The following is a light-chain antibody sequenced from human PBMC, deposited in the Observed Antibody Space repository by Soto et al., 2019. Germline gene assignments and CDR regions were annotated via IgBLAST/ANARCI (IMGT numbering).Light chain of an antibody. CDR2: DVN. CDR3: SSYTSNNTEE. V-gene: IGLV2-14*01. Sequence: QSVLTQPASVSGSPGQSITISCTGSSSDVGGYNYVSWYQQHPGKAPKLMIYDVNKRPSGVSNRFSGSKSGNTASLTISGLQAEDEADYYCSSYTSNNTEEFGGGTKVTVL. CDR1: SSDVGGYNY. J-gene: IGLJ2*01.